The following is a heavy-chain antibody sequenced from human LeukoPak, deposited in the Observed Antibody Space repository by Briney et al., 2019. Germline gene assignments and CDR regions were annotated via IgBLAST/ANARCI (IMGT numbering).Heavy chain of an antibody. V-gene: IGHV4-31*03. J-gene: IGHJ4*02. D-gene: IGHD4-17*01. Sequence: PSQTLSLTCTVSGGSISSGGYYWSWIRQHPGKGLEWIGYIYYSGSTYYNPSLKSRVTISVDTSKNQFSLKLSSVTAADTAVYYCARAGPDTVTANFDYWGRGTLVTVSS. CDR3: ARAGPDTVTANFDY. CDR1: GGSISSGGYY. CDR2: IYYSGST.